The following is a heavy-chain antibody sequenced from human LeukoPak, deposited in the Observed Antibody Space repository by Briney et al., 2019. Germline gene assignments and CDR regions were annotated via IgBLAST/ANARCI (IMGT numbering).Heavy chain of an antibody. V-gene: IGHV4-59*01. Sequence: SETLSLTCSVSGVSITSNYWSWIRQPPGKGLEWLGYTHHSGATSYNPSLKSRSTMSLDTSNNQFSLKLSSVTAADTAVYYCARSSGRSYGDFDYWGQGNLVTVSS. CDR3: ARSSGRSYGDFDY. CDR1: GVSITSNY. J-gene: IGHJ4*02. D-gene: IGHD4-17*01. CDR2: THHSGAT.